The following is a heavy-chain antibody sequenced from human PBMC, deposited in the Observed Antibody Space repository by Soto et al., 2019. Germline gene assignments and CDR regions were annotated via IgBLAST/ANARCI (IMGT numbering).Heavy chain of an antibody. Sequence: GESLKISCKGSGYKFTTYWIGWVRQMPGKGLEWMAIIYPDDSDSRYSPSFQGQVTISADKSISTAYLQWSSLKASGTAIYYCVATYGDYLDYWGQGTLVTVSS. CDR2: IYPDDSDS. V-gene: IGHV5-51*01. CDR1: GYKFTTYW. J-gene: IGHJ4*02. CDR3: VATYGDYLDY. D-gene: IGHD4-17*01.